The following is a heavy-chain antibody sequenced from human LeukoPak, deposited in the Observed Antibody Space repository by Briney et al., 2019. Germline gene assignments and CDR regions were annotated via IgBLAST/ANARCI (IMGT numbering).Heavy chain of an antibody. CDR1: GYTFTSCY. J-gene: IGHJ4*02. Sequence: ASVKVSCKASGYTFTSCYMHWVRQAPGQGLEWMGIINPSGGSTSYAQKFQGRVTMTRDMSTSTVYMELSSLRSEDTAVYYCARVSVGATKLAYFDYWGQGTLVTVSS. V-gene: IGHV1-46*01. CDR2: INPSGGST. CDR3: ARVSVGATKLAYFDY. D-gene: IGHD1-26*01.